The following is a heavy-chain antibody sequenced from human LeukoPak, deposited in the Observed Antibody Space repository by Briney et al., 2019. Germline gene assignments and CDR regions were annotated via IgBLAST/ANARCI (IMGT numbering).Heavy chain of an antibody. CDR1: GFTFSSYW. V-gene: IGHV3-74*01. CDR2: INSDGSST. D-gene: IGHD3-22*01. J-gene: IGHJ4*02. Sequence: GGSLRLSCAASGFTFSSYWMHWVRQAPGKGLVWVSRINSDGSSTRYADSVKGRFTISRDNAKNTLYLQMNSLRAEDTAVYYCARDLELVYYDSSGYDYWGQGTLVIVSS. CDR3: ARDLELVYYDSSGYDY.